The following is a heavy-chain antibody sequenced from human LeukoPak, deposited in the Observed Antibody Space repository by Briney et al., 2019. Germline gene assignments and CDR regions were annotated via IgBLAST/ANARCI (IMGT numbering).Heavy chain of an antibody. J-gene: IGHJ4*02. CDR2: ISYDGSNK. D-gene: IGHD5-12*01. V-gene: IGHV3-30*04. CDR1: GFTFSSYA. Sequence: PGGSLRPSGAAPGFTFSSYAMHWVRKAPGKGLEGGAVISYDGSNKYYADSVKGRFTISRDNSKNTLYLQMNSLRAEDTAVYYCARDRGGYDEDDYFDYWGQGTLVTVSS. CDR3: ARDRGGYDEDDYFDY.